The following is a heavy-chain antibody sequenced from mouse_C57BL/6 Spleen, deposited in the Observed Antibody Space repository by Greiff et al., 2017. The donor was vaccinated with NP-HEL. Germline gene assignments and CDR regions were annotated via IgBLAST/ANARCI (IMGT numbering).Heavy chain of an antibody. CDR1: GYTFTDYN. V-gene: IGHV1-18*01. J-gene: IGHJ1*03. CDR3: ARYYSSSLHGYFDV. CDR2: INPNNGGT. D-gene: IGHD1-1*01. Sequence: EVQLQQSGPELVKPGASVKIPCKASGYTFTDYNMDWVKQSHGKSLEWIGDINPNNGGTLYHQKFKDKATLTVDKSSSRDYMELRSLTSEDTAVYYCARYYSSSLHGYFDVGGTGTTVTVSS.